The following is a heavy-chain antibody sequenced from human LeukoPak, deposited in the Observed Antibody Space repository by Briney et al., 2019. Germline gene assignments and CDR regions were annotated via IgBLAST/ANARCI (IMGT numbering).Heavy chain of an antibody. V-gene: IGHV4-59*08. CDR1: GGSISSYY. CDR3: ARGCSSTSCQRVDFDY. CDR2: IYYSGST. J-gene: IGHJ4*02. Sequence: SGTLSLTCTVSGGSISSYYWSWIRQPPGKGLEWIGYIYYSGSTNYNPSLKSRVTISVDTSKNQFSLKLSSVTAADTAVYYCARGCSSTSCQRVDFDYWGQGTLVTVSS. D-gene: IGHD2-2*01.